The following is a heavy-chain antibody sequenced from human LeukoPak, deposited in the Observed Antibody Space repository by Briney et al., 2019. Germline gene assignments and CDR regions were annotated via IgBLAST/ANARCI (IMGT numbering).Heavy chain of an antibody. J-gene: IGHJ3*02. CDR3: ARNQWDPTHRAFDI. Sequence: SETLSLTCTVSGGSISSGSYYWSWIRQPAGKRLEWIGRIYTSGSTNYNPSLKSRVTISVDTSKNQFSLKLSSVTAADTAVYYCARNQWDPTHRAFDIWGQGTMVTVSS. V-gene: IGHV4-61*02. D-gene: IGHD1-26*01. CDR2: IYTSGST. CDR1: GGSISSGSYY.